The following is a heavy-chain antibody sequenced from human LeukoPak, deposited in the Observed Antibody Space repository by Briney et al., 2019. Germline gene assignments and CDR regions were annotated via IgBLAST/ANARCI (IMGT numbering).Heavy chain of an antibody. CDR2: INTNTGNP. V-gene: IGHV7-4-1*02. D-gene: IGHD2-2*01. CDR3: ARGVYCSSTSCYPEAGTDAFDI. Sequence: ASVKVSCKASGYTFTSYAMNWVRQAPGQGLEWMGWINTNTGNPTYAQGFTGRFVFSLDTSVSTAYLQISSLKAEDTAVYYCARGVYCSSTSCYPEAGTDAFDIWGQGTMVTVSS. J-gene: IGHJ3*02. CDR1: GYTFTSYA.